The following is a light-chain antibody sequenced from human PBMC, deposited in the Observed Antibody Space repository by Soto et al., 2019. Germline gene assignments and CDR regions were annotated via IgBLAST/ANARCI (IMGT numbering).Light chain of an antibody. CDR1: QSVSRS. CDR2: DAS. CDR3: QQRSNR. V-gene: IGKV3-11*01. J-gene: IGKJ4*01. Sequence: EIVLTQSPATLSLSPEDRAVLSCRASQSVSRSLTWYQHKPGQAPRLLIYDASTRATGIPRRFSGSGSGTDFTLTISSLEPEDFAVYYCQQRSNRFGGGTKVEIK.